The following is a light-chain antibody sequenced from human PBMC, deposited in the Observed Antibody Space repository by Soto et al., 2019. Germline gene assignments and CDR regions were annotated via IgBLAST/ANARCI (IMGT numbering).Light chain of an antibody. Sequence: IVLKQSAGTLSLSPRDRATLSCRASQNLGSGYLAWYQQKPGQAPRILIYAASTRATGIPDRFSGSGSGTDYSLTISRLEPEDFAVYYCQQYDTSPRTFGQGTKVDI. CDR1: QNLGSGY. CDR3: QQYDTSPRT. J-gene: IGKJ1*01. V-gene: IGKV3-20*01. CDR2: AAS.